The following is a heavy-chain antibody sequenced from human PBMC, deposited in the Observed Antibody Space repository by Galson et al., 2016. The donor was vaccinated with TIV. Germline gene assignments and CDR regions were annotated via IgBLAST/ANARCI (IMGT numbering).Heavy chain of an antibody. CDR3: ARDRVVDATYYYYYYGMDV. CDR1: GLSVSINY. D-gene: IGHD1-26*01. CDR2: ISDGGNT. Sequence: SLRLSCAASGLSVSINYMTWVRQAPGKGLEWVSLISDGGNTYYPDSVKGRFTISRDNSKNNLYLQMNGLRAEDTAVYYCARDRVVDATYYYYYYGMDVWGQGTAVTVSS. J-gene: IGHJ6*02. V-gene: IGHV3-66*02.